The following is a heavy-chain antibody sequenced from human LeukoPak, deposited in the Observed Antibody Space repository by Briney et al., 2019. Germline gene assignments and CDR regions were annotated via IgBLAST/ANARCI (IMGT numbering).Heavy chain of an antibody. CDR1: GFTFDDYA. V-gene: IGHV3-9*03. CDR2: ISWNSGSI. J-gene: IGHJ4*02. CDR3: AKGLYSSSPIFDY. D-gene: IGHD6-6*01. Sequence: GGSLRLSCAASGFTFDDYAMHWVRQAPGKGLEWVSGISWNSGSIGYADSVKGRFTISRDNAKNSLYLQMNSLRAEDMALYYCAKGLYSSSPIFDYWGQGTLVTVSS.